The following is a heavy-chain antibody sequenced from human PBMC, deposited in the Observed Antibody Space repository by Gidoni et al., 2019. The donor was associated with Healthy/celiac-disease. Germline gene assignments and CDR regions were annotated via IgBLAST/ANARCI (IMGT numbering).Heavy chain of an antibody. D-gene: IGHD5-12*01. CDR3: ARERVATEGLFDY. J-gene: IGHJ4*02. V-gene: IGHV1-69*08. CDR1: GRTFSSYT. CDR2: NTPLLGFA. Sequence: QVQLVQSGAEVKKPGASVKVSCKASGRTFSSYTISWVRQAPGQGLEWMGRNTPLLGFANYTQKFQGRVTITADKSTSTAYVELSSLRSEDAAVYYCARERVATEGLFDYWDQGTLVTVSS.